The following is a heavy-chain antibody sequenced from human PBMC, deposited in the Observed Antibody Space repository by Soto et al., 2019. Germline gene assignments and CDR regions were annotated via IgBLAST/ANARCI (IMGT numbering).Heavy chain of an antibody. J-gene: IGHJ3*02. CDR3: ASLYGSGSHPGVPYDAFDI. V-gene: IGHV5-51*01. CDR1: GYSFTSYW. Sequence: GESLKISCEGSGYSFTSYWIGWVRQMPGKGLEWMGIIYPGDSDTRYSLSFQGQVTISADKSISTAYLQWSSLKASDTAMYYCASLYGSGSHPGVPYDAFDIWGQGTMVTVSS. D-gene: IGHD3-10*01. CDR2: IYPGDSDT.